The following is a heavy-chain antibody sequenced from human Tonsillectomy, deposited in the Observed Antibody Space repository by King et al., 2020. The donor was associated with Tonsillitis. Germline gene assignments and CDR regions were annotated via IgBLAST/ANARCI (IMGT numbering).Heavy chain of an antibody. Sequence: VQLVESGGGLVQPGGSLRLSCVASGFTFSGYWMHWIRQGPGKGLVWVSRINPDGSSTSYADSVKGRFTVSRDNAKNTLYLQVNSLRAEDTAIYYCVRHSFVDYKYYGMDAWGQGTAVTVSS. CDR2: INPDGSST. V-gene: IGHV3-74*01. J-gene: IGHJ6*02. CDR3: VRHSFVDYKYYGMDA. D-gene: IGHD3-10*01. CDR1: GFTFSGYW.